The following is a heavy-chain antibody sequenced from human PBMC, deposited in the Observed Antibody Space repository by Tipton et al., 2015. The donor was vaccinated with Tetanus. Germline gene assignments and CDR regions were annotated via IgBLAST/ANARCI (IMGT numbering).Heavy chain of an antibody. CDR2: ITGSGHI. V-gene: IGHV3-69-1*02. J-gene: IGHJ6*02. D-gene: IGHD3-22*01. CDR1: GFNFSVYG. Sequence: GSLRLSCAASGFNFSVYGMHWVRQAPGKGLEWVSSITGSGHITYADSVKGRFTISRDNAKNSVYLQMDSLRAEDTAIYYCARGGYDSDTYSYYYYSMDVWGQGTTVTVSS. CDR3: ARGGYDSDTYSYYYYSMDV.